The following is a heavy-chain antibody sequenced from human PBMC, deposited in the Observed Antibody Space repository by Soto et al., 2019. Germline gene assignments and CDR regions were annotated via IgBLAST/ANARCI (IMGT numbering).Heavy chain of an antibody. D-gene: IGHD6-13*01. V-gene: IGHV3-30*03. CDR1: GFTFNNFA. J-gene: IGHJ4*02. CDR3: ARDLSTGAADYYFDY. CDR2: ISYNGGEK. Sequence: XGSLRLSCAASGFTFNNFAMHWVRQAPGKGLEWVAVISYNGGEKYYADFVKGRFTISRDQSKNTVYLQMNGLRAEDTAVYYCARDLSTGAADYYFDYWSQGALVTVSS.